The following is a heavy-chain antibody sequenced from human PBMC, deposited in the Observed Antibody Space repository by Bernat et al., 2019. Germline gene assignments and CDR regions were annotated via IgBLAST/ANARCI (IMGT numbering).Heavy chain of an antibody. CDR3: AREASGYSSGWYLGWFDP. D-gene: IGHD6-19*01. Sequence: EVQLVESGGGLVQPGGSLRLSCAASGFTFTSYWMHWVRQAPGKGLVWVSRFNSDGRSTTYADSVKGRFTISRDNAKNSLYLQMNSLRAEDTAVYYCAREASGYSSGWYLGWFDPWGQGTLVTVSS. J-gene: IGHJ5*02. CDR1: GFTFTSYW. V-gene: IGHV3-74*01. CDR2: FNSDGRST.